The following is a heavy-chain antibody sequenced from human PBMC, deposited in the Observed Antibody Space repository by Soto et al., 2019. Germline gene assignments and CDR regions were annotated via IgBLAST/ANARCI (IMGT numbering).Heavy chain of an antibody. J-gene: IGHJ5*02. CDR2: IYYSGST. Sequence: PSETLSLTCTVSGGSISSYYWSWIRQPPGKGLEWIGYIYYSGSTNYNPSLKSRVTISVDTSKNQFSLKLSSVTAADTAVYYCARTTYYDILTGTNWFDPWGQGTLVTVSS. CDR3: ARTTYYDILTGTNWFDP. CDR1: GGSISSYY. D-gene: IGHD3-9*01. V-gene: IGHV4-59*01.